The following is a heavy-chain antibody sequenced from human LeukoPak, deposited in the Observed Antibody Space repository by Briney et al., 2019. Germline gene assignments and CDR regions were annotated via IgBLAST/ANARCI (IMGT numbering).Heavy chain of an antibody. V-gene: IGHV1-69*13. CDR1: GGTFSSYA. CDR3: ARGSGIVVVPAAKRGYYYYGMDV. Sequence: SVKVSCKASGGTFSSYAISWVRQAPGQGLEWMGGIIPIFGTANYAQKFQGRVTITADESTSTAYMELSSLRSEDTAVYYCARGSGIVVVPAAKRGYYYYGMDVWGQGTTVTVSS. CDR2: IIPIFGTA. D-gene: IGHD2-2*01. J-gene: IGHJ6*02.